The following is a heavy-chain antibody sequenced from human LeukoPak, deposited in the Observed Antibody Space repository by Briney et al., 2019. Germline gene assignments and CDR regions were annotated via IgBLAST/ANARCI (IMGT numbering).Heavy chain of an antibody. Sequence: GSLRLLWGAPGFNLSSPANRWVRQGPGKGLGWGLGISASGGSTSYADSVRGRFTISRDNSKNTLYVQMNSLRDEDTAVYYCAKDQRWESPHYLDSWGQGTLVTVSS. CDR3: AKDQRWESPHYLDS. D-gene: IGHD1-26*01. CDR1: GFNLSSPA. J-gene: IGHJ4*02. CDR2: ISASGGST. V-gene: IGHV3-23*01.